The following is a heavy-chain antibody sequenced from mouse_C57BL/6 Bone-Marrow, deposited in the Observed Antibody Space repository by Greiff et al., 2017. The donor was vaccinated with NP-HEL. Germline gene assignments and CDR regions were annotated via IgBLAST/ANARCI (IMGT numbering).Heavy chain of an antibody. D-gene: IGHD1-2*01. CDR2: ISGGGGNT. J-gene: IGHJ4*01. Sequence: EVKLMESGGGLVKPGGSLKLSCAASGFTFSSYTMSWVRQTPEKRLEWVATISGGGGNTYYPDSVKGRFTISRDNAKNTLYLQMSSLRSEDTALYYCARTADYDAMDYWGQGTSVTVSS. V-gene: IGHV5-9*01. CDR3: ARTADYDAMDY. CDR1: GFTFSSYT.